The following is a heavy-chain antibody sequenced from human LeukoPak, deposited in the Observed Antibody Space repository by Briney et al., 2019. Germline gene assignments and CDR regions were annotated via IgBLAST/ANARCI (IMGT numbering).Heavy chain of an antibody. CDR1: GFTFSSFP. CDR3: ARDETKRGYSYGTSPFDY. CDR2: ISYDGSNE. V-gene: IGHV3-30*04. D-gene: IGHD5-18*01. Sequence: PGTSLRLSCAASGFTFSSFPMPWVRQAPGKGLEWVALISYDGSNEYYADSVKGRFTISRDNSKNTLYLQMNSLRAEDTAVYYCARDETKRGYSYGTSPFDYWGQGTLVTVSS. J-gene: IGHJ4*02.